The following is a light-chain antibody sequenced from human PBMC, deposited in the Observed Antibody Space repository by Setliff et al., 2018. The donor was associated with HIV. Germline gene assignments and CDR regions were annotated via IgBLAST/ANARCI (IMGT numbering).Light chain of an antibody. CDR3: SSYTNSNSYV. J-gene: IGLJ1*01. V-gene: IGLV2-14*01. CDR2: EVT. CDR1: SSDVGGYNY. Sequence: QSVLTQPASVSGSPGQSITMSCTGTSSDVGGYNYVSWYQHHPGKAPKLMIYEVTNRPSGVSSRFSGSKSGNTASLTIFGPQAEDEADYYCSSYTNSNSYVFGTGTKVTV.